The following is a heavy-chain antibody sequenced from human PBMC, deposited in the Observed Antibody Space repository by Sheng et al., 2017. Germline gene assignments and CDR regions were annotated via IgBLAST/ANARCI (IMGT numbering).Heavy chain of an antibody. V-gene: IGHV3-74*01. CDR1: GFTFSRNW. J-gene: IGHJ4*02. Sequence: EVQLVESGGGLVQPGGSLRLSCAASGFTFSRNWMHWVRQAPGKGLVWVSRINNDGSSTTYADSVKGRFTISRDNAKNTLYLQINSLRAEDTAVYYCARDASGWSAAFDYWGQGTLVTVSS. CDR3: ARDASGWSAAFDY. D-gene: IGHD2-15*01. CDR2: INNDGSST.